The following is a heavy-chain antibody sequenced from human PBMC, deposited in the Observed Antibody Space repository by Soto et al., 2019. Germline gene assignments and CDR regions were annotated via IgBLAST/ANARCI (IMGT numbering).Heavy chain of an antibody. Sequence: SETLSLTCTVSGGSISSYYWSWIRQPTGRGLEWIGYIYYSGSTNYNPSLKSRVTISVDTSKNQFSLKLSSVTAADTAVYYCARGGLRKRIAVAGTSLWGQGTLVTVSS. D-gene: IGHD6-19*01. CDR1: GGSISSYY. V-gene: IGHV4-59*01. CDR2: IYYSGST. CDR3: ARGGLRKRIAVAGTSL. J-gene: IGHJ4*02.